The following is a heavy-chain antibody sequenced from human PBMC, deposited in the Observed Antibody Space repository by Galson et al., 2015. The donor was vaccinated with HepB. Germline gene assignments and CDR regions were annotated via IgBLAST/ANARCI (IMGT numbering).Heavy chain of an antibody. CDR1: GFTFSSYA. CDR3: AKEVNISTWFPFDN. Sequence: SLRLSCAASGFTFSSYAMSWVRQAPGKGLECVSGLSGSGGRTHYADSVKGRFTISRDNSKNTLYLQMNSLRAEDTAIYYCAKEVNISTWFPFDNRGQGTLVTVSS. J-gene: IGHJ4*02. V-gene: IGHV3-23*01. CDR2: LSGSGGRT. D-gene: IGHD6-13*01.